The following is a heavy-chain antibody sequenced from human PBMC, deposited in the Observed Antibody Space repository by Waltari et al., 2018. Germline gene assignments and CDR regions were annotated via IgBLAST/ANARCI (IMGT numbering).Heavy chain of an antibody. D-gene: IGHD4-17*01. CDR3: AREYGLRGTTMTTGY. CDR2: ISNTGNTV. CDR1: GFTFTDYY. Sequence: QVQLVESGGALVKPGGSLRLSCAASGFTFTDYYMTWVRQAPGKGLELISYISNTGNTVYSAESVKGRFFVSRDNAQNSLFLQMNSLRAEDTAVYYCAREYGLRGTTMTTGYWGQGTQVTVSS. J-gene: IGHJ4*02. V-gene: IGHV3-11*01.